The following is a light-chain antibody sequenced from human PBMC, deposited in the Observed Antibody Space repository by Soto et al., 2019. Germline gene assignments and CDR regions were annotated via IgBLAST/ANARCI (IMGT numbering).Light chain of an antibody. CDR1: QSISRY. CDR3: QQRSNWLSIT. CDR2: VAS. Sequence: DIQMTQSPSSLSASVGDRVTITCRASQSISRYLNWYQQKPGKAPNLLIYVASSLQSEVPSRFSGSGSGTDFTLTISSLEPEDFAVYYCQQRSNWLSITFGQGTRLENK. V-gene: IGKV1-39*01. J-gene: IGKJ5*01.